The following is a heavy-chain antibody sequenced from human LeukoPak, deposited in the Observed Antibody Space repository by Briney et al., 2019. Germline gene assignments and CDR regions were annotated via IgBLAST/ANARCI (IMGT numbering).Heavy chain of an antibody. Sequence: GGSLRLSCAASGFTFSSYEMNWVRQAPGKGLEWVANIKQDGSEKYYVDSVKGRFTISRDNAKNSLYLQMNSLRAEDTAVYYCARYGYCSGGSCNRLDPWGQGTLVTVSS. CDR2: IKQDGSEK. V-gene: IGHV3-7*01. CDR1: GFTFSSYE. CDR3: ARYGYCSGGSCNRLDP. D-gene: IGHD2-15*01. J-gene: IGHJ5*02.